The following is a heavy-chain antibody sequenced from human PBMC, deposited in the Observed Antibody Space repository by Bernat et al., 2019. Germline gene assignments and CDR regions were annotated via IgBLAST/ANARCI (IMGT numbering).Heavy chain of an antibody. CDR1: GFTFSSYE. V-gene: IGHV3-48*03. J-gene: IGHJ5*02. CDR2: ISSSGRTI. CDR3: AREGGYNVLNP. D-gene: IGHD3-22*01. Sequence: EVQLVESGGGLVQPGGSLRLSCAASGFTFSSYEMNWVRQAPGKGLEWVSYISSSGRTIYYADSVKGRFTISRYNAKNSLYLKMNSLRAEDTAVYYCAREGGYNVLNPWGQGTLVTVSS.